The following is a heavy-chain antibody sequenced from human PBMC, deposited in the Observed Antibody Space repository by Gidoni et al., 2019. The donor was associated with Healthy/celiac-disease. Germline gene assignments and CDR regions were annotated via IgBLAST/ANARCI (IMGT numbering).Heavy chain of an antibody. CDR3: ARSGCSGGSCYLGGLDY. Sequence: QVQLVQSGAEVKKPGSSVKVSCKASGGTFSSYAISWVRQAPGQGLEWMGGIIPIFGTANYAQKFQGRVTITADESTSTAYMELSSLRSEDTAVYYCARSGCSGGSCYLGGLDYWGQGTLVTVSS. V-gene: IGHV1-69*01. D-gene: IGHD2-15*01. CDR2: IIPIFGTA. J-gene: IGHJ4*02. CDR1: GGTFSSYA.